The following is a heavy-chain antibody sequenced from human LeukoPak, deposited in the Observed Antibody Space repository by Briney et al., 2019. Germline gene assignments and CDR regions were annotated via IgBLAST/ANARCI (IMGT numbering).Heavy chain of an antibody. Sequence: GGSLRLSCAASGFTFSSYGMHWVRQAPGKGLEWVAVISYDGSNKYYADSVKGRFTISRDNSKNTLYLQMNSLRAEDTAVYYCAKPQMTTVTPFGYWGQGTLVTVSS. CDR3: AKPQMTTVTPFGY. CDR2: ISYDGSNK. D-gene: IGHD4-17*01. J-gene: IGHJ4*02. CDR1: GFTFSSYG. V-gene: IGHV3-30*18.